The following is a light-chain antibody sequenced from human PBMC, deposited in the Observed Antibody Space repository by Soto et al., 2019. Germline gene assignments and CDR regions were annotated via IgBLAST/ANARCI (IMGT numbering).Light chain of an antibody. CDR1: SSDVGGYIY. V-gene: IGLV2-14*01. Sequence: SCTGTSSDVGGYIYVSWYQQHPGKAPKLMIYDVTSRPSGVSYRFSGSKSGNTASLTISGLQAEDEADYYCSSYTTSSSYVFGTGTKVTVL. CDR3: SSYTTSSSYV. CDR2: DVT. J-gene: IGLJ1*01.